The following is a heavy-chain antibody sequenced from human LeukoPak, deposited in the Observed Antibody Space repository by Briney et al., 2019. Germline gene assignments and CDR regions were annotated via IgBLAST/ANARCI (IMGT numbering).Heavy chain of an antibody. CDR3: ARVVGRARSGYFQH. V-gene: IGHV4-34*01. Sequence: PSETLSLTCAVYGGSFSGYYWSWIRQPPGKGLEWIGEINHSGSTNYNPSLKSRVTISVDTSKNQFSLKLSSVTAADTAVYYCARVVGRARSGYFQHWGQGTLVTASS. CDR1: GGSFSGYY. D-gene: IGHD4/OR15-4a*01. J-gene: IGHJ1*01. CDR2: INHSGST.